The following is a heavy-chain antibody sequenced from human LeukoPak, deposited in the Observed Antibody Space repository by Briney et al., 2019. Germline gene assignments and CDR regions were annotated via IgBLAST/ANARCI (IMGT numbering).Heavy chain of an antibody. CDR2: IDPNSGGT. CDR1: GYTFTGYY. D-gene: IGHD2-15*01. CDR3: ASAIAGSGFDY. Sequence: ASVEVSCKASGYTFTGYYMHWVRQAPGQGLEWMGWIDPNSGGTNYAQKFQGRVTMTRDTSISTAHMELSRLRSDDTAVYYCASAIAGSGFDYWGQGTLVTVSS. J-gene: IGHJ4*02. V-gene: IGHV1-2*02.